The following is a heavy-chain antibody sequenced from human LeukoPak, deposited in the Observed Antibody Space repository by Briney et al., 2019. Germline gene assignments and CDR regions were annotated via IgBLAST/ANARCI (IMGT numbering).Heavy chain of an antibody. V-gene: IGHV3-11*03. J-gene: IGHJ6*02. CDR3: AKYSSSSNYYYGMDV. D-gene: IGHD6-13*01. CDR1: GFSFSDYY. CDR2: ISGSSTHT. Sequence: GGSLRLSCAASGFSFSDYYMNWIRQDPGKGLEWVSYISGSSTHTNYADSVKGRFTISRDNAKNSLYLQMNSLRAEDTAVYYCAKYSSSSNYYYGMDVWGQGTTVTVSS.